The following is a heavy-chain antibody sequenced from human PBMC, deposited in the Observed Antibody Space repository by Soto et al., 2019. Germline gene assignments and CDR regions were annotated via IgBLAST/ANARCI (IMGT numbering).Heavy chain of an antibody. J-gene: IGHJ6*03. CDR1: GFTFSGYA. CDR3: AKDRDPRDLYYYYYYMDV. Sequence: GGSLRLSCAASGFTFSGYAMTWVRQAPGKGLEWVSGISGSGGGTYYADSLRGRFTISRDNSKNTLYLQMSSLRAEDTAVYYCAKDRDPRDLYYYYYYMDVWGKGTTVTVSS. CDR2: ISGSGGGT. V-gene: IGHV3-23*01.